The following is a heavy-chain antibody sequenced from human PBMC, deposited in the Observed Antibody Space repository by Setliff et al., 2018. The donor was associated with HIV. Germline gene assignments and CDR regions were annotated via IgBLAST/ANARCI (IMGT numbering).Heavy chain of an antibody. CDR2: IYHTGST. CDR3: ARAQMLLWFGELLSNWFDP. Sequence: SETLSLTCTVSGGSINSTSYYWGWIRQPPGNGLEWIGSIYHTGSTYYKPSLKSRVTISVDTSKNQFSLRLSSVAAGDTAVYYCARAQMLLWFGELLSNWFDPWGQGTLVTVSS. D-gene: IGHD3-10*01. V-gene: IGHV4-39*01. J-gene: IGHJ5*02. CDR1: GGSINSTSYY.